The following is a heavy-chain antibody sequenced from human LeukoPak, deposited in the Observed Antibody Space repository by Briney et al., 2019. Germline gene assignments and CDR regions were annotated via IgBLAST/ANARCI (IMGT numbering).Heavy chain of an antibody. J-gene: IGHJ4*02. CDR2: IYYSGST. D-gene: IGHD6-13*01. CDR3: ARTYSSSWYRPFDY. Sequence: SETLSLTCTVSGGSISSHYWSWLRQPPGKGLEWIGYIYYSGSTNYNPSLKSRVTMSVDTSKNQFSLKVSSVTAADTAVYYCARTYSSSWYRPFDYWGQGTLVTVSS. V-gene: IGHV4-59*11. CDR1: GGSISSHY.